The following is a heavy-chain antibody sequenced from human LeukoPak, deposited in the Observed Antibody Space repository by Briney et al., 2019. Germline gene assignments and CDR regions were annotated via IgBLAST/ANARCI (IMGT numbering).Heavy chain of an antibody. CDR1: GGSISSSSYY. D-gene: IGHD4-23*01. CDR3: ARDPYGGTNPAFFDY. J-gene: IGHJ4*02. Sequence: SETLSLTCTVSGGSISSSSYYWGWIRQPPGKGLEWIGSIYYSGSTYYNPSLKSRVTMSVDTSKNQFSLKLSSVTAADTAVYYCARDPYGGTNPAFFDYWGQGTLVTVSS. V-gene: IGHV4-39*07. CDR2: IYYSGST.